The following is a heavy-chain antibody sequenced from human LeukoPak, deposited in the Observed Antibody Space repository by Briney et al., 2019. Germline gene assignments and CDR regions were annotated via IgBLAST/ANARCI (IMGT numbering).Heavy chain of an antibody. CDR3: AKSLAVARVFDI. Sequence: ASVKVSCKASQSIFSNYYMHYLRQAPGQGLEWMGIINPRGGSTEYAQTFQGRVSMTRDTSTNTIYMHLSGLRSDDTAIYYCAKSLAVARVFDIWGQGTMVTVSS. CDR1: QSIFSNYY. J-gene: IGHJ3*02. V-gene: IGHV1-46*01. CDR2: INPRGGST. D-gene: IGHD6-19*01.